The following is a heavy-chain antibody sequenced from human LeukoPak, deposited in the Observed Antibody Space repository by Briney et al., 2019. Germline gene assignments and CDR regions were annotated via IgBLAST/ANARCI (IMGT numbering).Heavy chain of an antibody. CDR3: AKDQSGSYRIDAFDI. CDR2: IRYDGSNK. J-gene: IGHJ3*02. CDR1: GFTFSDYF. Sequence: GGSLRLSCVASGFTFSDYFMSWIRQAPGKGLEWVAFIRYDGSNKYYADSVKGRFTISRDNSKNTLYLQMNSLRAEDTAVYYCAKDQSGSYRIDAFDIWGQGTMVTVSS. V-gene: IGHV3-30*02. D-gene: IGHD1-26*01.